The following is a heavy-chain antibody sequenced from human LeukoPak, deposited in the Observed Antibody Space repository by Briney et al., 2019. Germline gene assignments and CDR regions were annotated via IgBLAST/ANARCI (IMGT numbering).Heavy chain of an antibody. CDR3: ARALIQLWFFDY. CDR2: ISSSSSYI. V-gene: IGHV3-21*01. D-gene: IGHD5-18*01. Sequence: GGSLRLSRAASGFTFSSYSMDWVRQAPGKGLEWVSSISSSSSYIYYADSVKGRFTISRDNAKNSLYLQMNSLRAEDTAVYYCARALIQLWFFDYWGQGTLVTVSS. J-gene: IGHJ4*02. CDR1: GFTFSSYS.